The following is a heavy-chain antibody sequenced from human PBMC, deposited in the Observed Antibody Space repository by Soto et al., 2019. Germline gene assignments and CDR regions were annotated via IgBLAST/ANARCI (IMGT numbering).Heavy chain of an antibody. Sequence: SETLSLTCTVSGGSISSGGYYWSWIRQPPGKGLEWIGYIYYSGSTYYNPSLKSRVTISVDTSKNQFSLKLSSVTAADTAVYYCAVYYYDSSGYYPGGAFDIWGQGTMVTVSS. CDR1: GGSISSGGYY. D-gene: IGHD3-22*01. CDR3: AVYYYDSSGYYPGGAFDI. J-gene: IGHJ3*02. CDR2: IYYSGST. V-gene: IGHV4-31*03.